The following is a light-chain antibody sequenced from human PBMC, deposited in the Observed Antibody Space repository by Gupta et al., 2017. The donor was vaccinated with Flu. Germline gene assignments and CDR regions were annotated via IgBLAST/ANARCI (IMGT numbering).Light chain of an antibody. CDR2: GAS. V-gene: IGKV3-15*01. CDR3: QHYNNWPPELT. J-gene: IGKJ4*01. CDR1: QSVSTTN. Sequence: IVMTQSPATLSVSPGESATLSCRASQSVSTTNVAWYQQKPDQAPRLLIYGASTRATGVPGRFSGSASGTEFTLTISSLQSEDFAVYFCQHYNNWPPELTFGGGTKVDI.